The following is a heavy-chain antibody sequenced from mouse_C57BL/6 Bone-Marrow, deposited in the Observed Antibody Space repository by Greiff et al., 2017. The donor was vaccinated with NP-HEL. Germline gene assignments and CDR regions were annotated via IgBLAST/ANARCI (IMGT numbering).Heavy chain of an antibody. CDR2: IYPSDSET. V-gene: IGHV1-61*01. CDR3: AREGLRRPFAY. D-gene: IGHD2-2*01. Sequence: VKLQQPGAELVRPGSSVKLSCKASGYTFTSYWMDWVKQRPGQGLEWIGNIYPSDSETHYNQKFKDKATLTVDKSSSTAYMQLSSLTSEDSAVYYCAREGLRRPFAYWGQGTLVTVSA. CDR1: GYTFTSYW. J-gene: IGHJ3*01.